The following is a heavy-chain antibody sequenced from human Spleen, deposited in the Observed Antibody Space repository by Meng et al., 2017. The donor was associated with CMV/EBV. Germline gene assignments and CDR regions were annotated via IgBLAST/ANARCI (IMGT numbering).Heavy chain of an antibody. D-gene: IGHD7-27*01. Sequence: ASGFTFSSYGMQCVRQAPGKGLEWVAFIRYDGSNKYYADSVKGRFIISRDYSKSTLYLQMNSLRAEDTAVYYCAKDKNGDRIDWLDPWGQGTLVTVSS. CDR2: IRYDGSNK. CDR1: GFTFSSYG. J-gene: IGHJ5*02. CDR3: AKDKNGDRIDWLDP. V-gene: IGHV3-30*02.